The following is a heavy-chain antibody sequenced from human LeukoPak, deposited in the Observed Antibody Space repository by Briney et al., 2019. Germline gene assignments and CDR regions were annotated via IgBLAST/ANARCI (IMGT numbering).Heavy chain of an antibody. V-gene: IGHV4-4*07. D-gene: IGHD4-23*01. Sequence: PSETLSLTSTVSVGSLSSYYWSWVRRPPGEGVEWRWRIYSSGSTNYNPSLKSRVTISVDKSKNQFSLKLSSVTAADTAVYYCETATPYGGNGADSLDPCGQGTLVTVSS. CDR3: ETATPYGGNGADSLDP. J-gene: IGHJ5*02. CDR2: IYSSGST. CDR1: VGSLSSYY.